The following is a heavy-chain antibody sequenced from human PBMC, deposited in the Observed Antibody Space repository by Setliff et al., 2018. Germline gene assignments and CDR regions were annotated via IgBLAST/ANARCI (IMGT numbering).Heavy chain of an antibody. D-gene: IGHD3-9*01. V-gene: IGHV4-39*01. CDR1: GGSISSGVYY. J-gene: IGHJ6*03. CDR2: IYYSGST. CDR3: VSYDILTGYWGYDYYYMDV. Sequence: PSETLSLTCTVSGGSISSGVYYWGWIRQPPGKGLEWIGRIYYSGSTYYNPSLKSRVTISVDTSKNQFSLKLSSVTAADTAVYYCVSYDILTGYWGYDYYYMDVWGKGTTVTVSS.